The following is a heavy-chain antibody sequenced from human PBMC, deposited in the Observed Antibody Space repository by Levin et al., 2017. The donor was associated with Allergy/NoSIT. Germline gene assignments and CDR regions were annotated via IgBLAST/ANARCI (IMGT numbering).Heavy chain of an antibody. D-gene: IGHD3-10*01. CDR2: IRGKAYGGAT. J-gene: IGHJ6*04. Sequence: PGGSLRLSCRASGFTFGDYAMTWFRQAPGKGLQWVGFIRGKAYGGATDYAASVKGRFTISRDDSKSIAYLRMNSLKTEDTAVYYCTREYYYGSGRPTAGMDVWGKGTTVTVSS. CDR1: GFTFGDYA. V-gene: IGHV3-49*03. CDR3: TREYYYGSGRPTAGMDV.